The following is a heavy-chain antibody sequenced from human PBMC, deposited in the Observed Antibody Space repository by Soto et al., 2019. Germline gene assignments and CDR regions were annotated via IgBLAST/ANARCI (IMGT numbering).Heavy chain of an antibody. V-gene: IGHV5-10-1*01. CDR3: ASQSLFSTSPLNFYDGLGV. J-gene: IGHJ6*02. Sequence: PGESLKISCKGSGYSFTNYWINWVRQMPGKGLEWMGRIEPGDSYTNYNPSFEGHVTISADKFSSTAYLQWSSLRASDAAMYYCASQSLFSTSPLNFYDGLGVWGRGTTVTVSS. CDR2: IEPGDSYT. D-gene: IGHD6-6*01. CDR1: GYSFTNYW.